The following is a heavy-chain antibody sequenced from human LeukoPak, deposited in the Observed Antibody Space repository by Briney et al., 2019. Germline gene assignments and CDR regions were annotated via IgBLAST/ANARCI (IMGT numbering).Heavy chain of an antibody. Sequence: PSETLSLTCTVSGGAIRSSSYYWGWIRHPPGKGLEWIGSVYCSGSAYYNPSLKSRVTKSVDTSKNQFSLKLSSVTAADTAVYYCARDALTYYDSSGYTATGAFDIWGQGTMVTVSS. CDR1: GGAIRSSSYY. CDR3: ARDALTYYDSSGYTATGAFDI. CDR2: VYCSGSA. V-gene: IGHV4-39*02. D-gene: IGHD3-22*01. J-gene: IGHJ3*02.